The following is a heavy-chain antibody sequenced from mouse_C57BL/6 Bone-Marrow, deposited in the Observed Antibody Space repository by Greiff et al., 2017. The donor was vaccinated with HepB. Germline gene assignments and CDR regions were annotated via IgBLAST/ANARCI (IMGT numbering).Heavy chain of an antibody. V-gene: IGHV1-54*01. D-gene: IGHD1-1*02. CDR3: ARRGWLSLDY. Sequence: VQLVESGAELVRPGTSVKVSCKASGYAFTNYLIEWVKQRPGQGLEWIGVINPGSGGTNYNEKFKGKATLTADKSSSTAYMQLSSLTSEDSAVYFCARRGWLSLDYWGQGTTLTVSS. CDR2: INPGSGGT. J-gene: IGHJ2*01. CDR1: GYAFTNYL.